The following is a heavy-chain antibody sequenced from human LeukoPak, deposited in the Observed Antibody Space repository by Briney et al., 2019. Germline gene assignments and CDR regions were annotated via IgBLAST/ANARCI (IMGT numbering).Heavy chain of an antibody. D-gene: IGHD3-22*01. V-gene: IGHV3-9*01. J-gene: IGHJ6*02. CDR3: AKDRSEDSSGYYYYYYYGMDV. CDR2: ISWNSGSI. CDR1: GFTFDDYA. Sequence: GRSLRLSCAASGFTFDDYAMPWVRQAPGKGLEWVSGISWNSGSIGYADSVKGRFTISRDNAKNSLYLQMNSLRAEDTALYYCAKDRSEDSSGYYYYYYYGMDVWGQGTTVTVSS.